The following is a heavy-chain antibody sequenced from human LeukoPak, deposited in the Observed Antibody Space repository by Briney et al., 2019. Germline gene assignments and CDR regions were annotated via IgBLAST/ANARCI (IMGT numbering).Heavy chain of an antibody. D-gene: IGHD3-22*01. V-gene: IGHV1-46*01. CDR2: INPSGGST. Sequence: ASVKVSCKASGYTFTSYYMHWVRQAPGQGLEWMGIINPSGGSTSYAQKFQGRVTMTRDTSTSTVYMELSSLRSEDTAVYYYARDCCSSGYSPWFDPWGQGTLVTVSS. CDR1: GYTFTSYY. J-gene: IGHJ5*02. CDR3: ARDCCSSGYSPWFDP.